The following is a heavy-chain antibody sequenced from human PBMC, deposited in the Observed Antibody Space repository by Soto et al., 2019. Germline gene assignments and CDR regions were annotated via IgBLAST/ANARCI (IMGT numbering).Heavy chain of an antibody. D-gene: IGHD3-10*01. CDR3: ASLSGDGSGY. J-gene: IGHJ4*02. CDR2: IIPILGTA. Sequence: GASVKVSCKAPGGTFSSYTISWVRQAPGQGLEWMGRIIPILGTANYAQKFQGRVTITADKSTSTAYMELSSLRSEDTAVYYCASLSGDGSGYWGQGTLVTVSS. V-gene: IGHV1-69*08. CDR1: GGTFSSYT.